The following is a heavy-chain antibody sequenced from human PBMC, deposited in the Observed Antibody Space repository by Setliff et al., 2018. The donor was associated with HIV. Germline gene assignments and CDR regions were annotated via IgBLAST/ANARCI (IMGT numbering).Heavy chain of an antibody. D-gene: IGHD3-10*01. Sequence: SETLSLTCTVSGGSISSHYWSWIRQPPGKGLEWIGYIFSSGGTYYNPSLKSRVTISVDTSKNQFSLRLTSVTAADTAVYYCARGRMISMVRGFKNFDYWGQGTLVTVSS. V-gene: IGHV4-4*08. J-gene: IGHJ4*02. CDR2: IFSSGGT. CDR1: GGSISSHY. CDR3: ARGRMISMVRGFKNFDY.